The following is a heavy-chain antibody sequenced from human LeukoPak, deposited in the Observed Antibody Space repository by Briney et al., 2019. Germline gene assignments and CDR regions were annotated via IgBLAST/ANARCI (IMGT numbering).Heavy chain of an antibody. CDR1: GFTFRSYW. D-gene: IGHD1-26*01. V-gene: IGHV3-7*04. Sequence: GGALRLSCAASGFTFRSYWMSWVRQAPGKGLEGVANIKQDGSEKYYVDSVKGRFTISRDNAKNSLYLQMNSLRAEDTAVYYCARVGATKFKTFDYWGQGTLVTVSS. CDR3: ARVGATKFKTFDY. J-gene: IGHJ4*02. CDR2: IKQDGSEK.